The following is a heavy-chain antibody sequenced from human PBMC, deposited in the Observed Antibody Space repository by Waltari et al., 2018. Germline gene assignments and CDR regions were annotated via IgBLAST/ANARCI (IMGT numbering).Heavy chain of an antibody. J-gene: IGHJ5*02. CDR2: TFKPWGT. Sequence: QVQLQESGPGLVKPSETLSLTCTVSGGSISGASEYWSWIRQPPGKGLGWIGYTFKPWGTNSNPSLKSGVTISLARSGNQFSLKLSSVTAADTAVYYCARDRGRSSSWYVGVWFDPWGQGILVTVSS. D-gene: IGHD6-13*01. CDR1: GGSISGASEY. V-gene: IGHV4-61*01. CDR3: ARDRGRSSSWYVGVWFDP.